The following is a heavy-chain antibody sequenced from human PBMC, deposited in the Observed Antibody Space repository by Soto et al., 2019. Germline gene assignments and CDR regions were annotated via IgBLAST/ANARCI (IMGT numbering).Heavy chain of an antibody. D-gene: IGHD1-26*01. CDR3: ARKRELPYYFDY. J-gene: IGHJ4*02. V-gene: IGHV3-30-3*01. Sequence: GGSLRLSCAASGFTFSSYAMHWVRQAPGKGLEWVAVISYDGSNKYYADSVKGRFTISRDNSKNTLYLQMNSLRAEDTAVYYCARKRELPYYFDYWGQGTLVTVSS. CDR1: GFTFSSYA. CDR2: ISYDGSNK.